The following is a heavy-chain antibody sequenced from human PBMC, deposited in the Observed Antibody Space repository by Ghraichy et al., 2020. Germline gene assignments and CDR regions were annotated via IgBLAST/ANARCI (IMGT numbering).Heavy chain of an antibody. Sequence: SQTLSLTCAISGDSVSSNSAAWNWIRQSPSRGLEWLGRTYYRSKWYNDYAVSVKSRITINPDTSKNQFSLQLNSVTPEDTAVYYCARGGGGDLDYYYYYGMDVWGQGTTVTVSS. J-gene: IGHJ6*02. V-gene: IGHV6-1*01. D-gene: IGHD3-16*01. CDR1: GDSVSSNSAA. CDR2: TYYRSKWYN. CDR3: ARGGGGDLDYYYYYGMDV.